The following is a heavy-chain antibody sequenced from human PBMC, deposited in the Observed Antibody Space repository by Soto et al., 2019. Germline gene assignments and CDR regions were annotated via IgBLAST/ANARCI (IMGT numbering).Heavy chain of an antibody. CDR3: ARGVATNHYYYYYGMDV. CDR1: GYTFTSYA. V-gene: IGHV1-3*01. Sequence: ASVKVSCKASGYTFTSYAMHWVRQAPGQRLEWMGWINAGNGSTSYAQKFQGRVTMTRDTSTSTVYMELSSLRSEDTAVYYCARGVATNHYYYYYGMDVWGQGTTVTVSS. J-gene: IGHJ6*02. CDR2: INAGNGST. D-gene: IGHD5-12*01.